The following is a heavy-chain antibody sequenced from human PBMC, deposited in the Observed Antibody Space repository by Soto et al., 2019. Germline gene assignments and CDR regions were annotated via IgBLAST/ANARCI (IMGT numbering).Heavy chain of an antibody. J-gene: IGHJ6*02. Sequence: SETLSLTCTVSGGSISSSSYYWGWIRQPPGKGLEWIGSIYYSGSTYYNPSLKSRVTISVDTSKNQFSLKLSSVTAADTAVYYCVSCGVTIFGVANYYYYGMDVWGQGTTVTVLL. V-gene: IGHV4-39*01. CDR2: IYYSGST. D-gene: IGHD3-3*01. CDR1: GGSISSSSYY. CDR3: VSCGVTIFGVANYYYYGMDV.